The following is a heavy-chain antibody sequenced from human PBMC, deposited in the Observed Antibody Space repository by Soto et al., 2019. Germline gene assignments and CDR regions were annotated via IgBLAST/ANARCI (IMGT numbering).Heavy chain of an antibody. CDR2: INPDGSNE. CDR1: GLTFSSQF. CDR3: ARETWWRLDY. D-gene: IGHD2-15*01. V-gene: IGHV3-7*04. J-gene: IGHJ4*02. Sequence: EVQLVESGGGLVQPGGSLRLSCAASGLTFSSQFMSWSRQAPGRGLEWVAKINPDGSNEQNVDPVKGRSTVSRDNTKNSPFLQMNGLRDEDTAVYYCARETWWRLDYWGQGNLVTVSS.